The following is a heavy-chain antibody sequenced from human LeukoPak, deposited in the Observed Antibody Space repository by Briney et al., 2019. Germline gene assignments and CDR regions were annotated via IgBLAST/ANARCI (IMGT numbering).Heavy chain of an antibody. Sequence: EASETLSLTCAVYGGSFSGYYWSWIRQPPGKGLEWIGEINHSGSTNYNPSLKSRVTISVDTSENQFSLKLSSVTAADTAVYYCARSRIAARQDYFDYWGQGTLVTVSS. D-gene: IGHD6-6*01. V-gene: IGHV4-34*01. CDR3: ARSRIAARQDYFDY. J-gene: IGHJ4*02. CDR2: INHSGST. CDR1: GGSFSGYY.